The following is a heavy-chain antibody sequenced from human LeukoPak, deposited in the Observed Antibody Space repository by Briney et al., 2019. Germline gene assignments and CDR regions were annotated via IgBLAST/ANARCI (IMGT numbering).Heavy chain of an antibody. Sequence: SETLSLTCGVSGYSISSGGYSWHWIRQAPGKGLEWIGYIYNSGSTSYNPSLKSRLGMSVGTSNNQFSLRLYSVTAADTAVYYCARGWGPAYCGGDCHRHFDHWGQGTLVTVSS. CDR3: ARGWGPAYCGGDCHRHFDH. V-gene: IGHV4-30-4*07. D-gene: IGHD2-21*02. J-gene: IGHJ4*02. CDR1: GYSISSGGYS. CDR2: IYNSGST.